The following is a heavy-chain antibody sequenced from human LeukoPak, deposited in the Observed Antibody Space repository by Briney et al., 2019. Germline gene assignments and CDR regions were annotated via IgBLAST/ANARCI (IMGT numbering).Heavy chain of an antibody. V-gene: IGHV3-73*01. CDR1: GFAFSGST. J-gene: IGHJ4*02. D-gene: IGHD1-26*01. CDR2: IRTNADNLAA. Sequence: SGGSLRLSCAASGFAFSGSTMHWVRQASGKGLEWVGRIRTNADNLAAAYAASVEGRFTISRDDSKNTAYLQMNSLKTEDTAVYYCARVRTSIVGANRWYFDYWGQGTLVTVSS. CDR3: ARVRTSIVGANRWYFDY.